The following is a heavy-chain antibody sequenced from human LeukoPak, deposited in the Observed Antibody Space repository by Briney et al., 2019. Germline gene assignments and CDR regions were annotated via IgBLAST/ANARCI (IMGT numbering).Heavy chain of an antibody. Sequence: KPSETLSLTCTVSGGSISSYYWSWIRQPPGKGLEWIGYIHHSGTTNYSPSLKSRVTISVDTPKNRFSLRLSSLTAADTAVYFCAGSGWSFDAFDFWGQGTMVTVSS. CDR2: IHHSGTT. CDR1: GGSISSYY. CDR3: AGSGWSFDAFDF. V-gene: IGHV4-59*08. J-gene: IGHJ3*01. D-gene: IGHD6-19*01.